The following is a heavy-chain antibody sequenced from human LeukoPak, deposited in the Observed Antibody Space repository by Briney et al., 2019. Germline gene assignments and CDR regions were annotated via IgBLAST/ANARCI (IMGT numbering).Heavy chain of an antibody. Sequence: GGSLRLSCAASGFTFSSYAMHWVRQAPGKGLEWVAVISYDGSNKYYADSVKGRFTISRDNSKNTLYLQMNSLRAEDTAVYYCAREGYSSWYSPVEDRQIDYWGQGTLVTVSS. V-gene: IGHV3-30-3*01. D-gene: IGHD6-13*01. J-gene: IGHJ4*02. CDR2: ISYDGSNK. CDR3: AREGYSSWYSPVEDRQIDY. CDR1: GFTFSSYA.